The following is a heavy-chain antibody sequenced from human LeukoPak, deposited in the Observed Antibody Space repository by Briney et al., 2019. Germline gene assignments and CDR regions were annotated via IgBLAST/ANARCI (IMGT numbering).Heavy chain of an antibody. Sequence: SETLSLTCAVYGGSFSGYYWSWIRQPPGKRLEWIGEINHSGSTNYNPSLKSRVTISVDTSKNQFSLKLSSVTAADTAVYYCARAREWFGELFHYFDYWGQGTLVTVSS. CDR3: ARAREWFGELFHYFDY. V-gene: IGHV4-34*01. D-gene: IGHD3-10*01. J-gene: IGHJ4*02. CDR2: INHSGST. CDR1: GGSFSGYY.